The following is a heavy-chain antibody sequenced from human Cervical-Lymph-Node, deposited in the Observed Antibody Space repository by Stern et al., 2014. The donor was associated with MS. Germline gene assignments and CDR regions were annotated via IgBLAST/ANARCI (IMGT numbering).Heavy chain of an antibody. CDR2: IDWNDKT. Sequence: ESGPALVKPTQTLTLTCTFPGFSLVTSGVRVSWIRQPPGKALEWLARIDWNDKTFYNTSLMTRLTISKDTSKNQVVLTMTNVDPVDTATYYCARMMGSGYRHYFDYWGQGTPVTVS. CDR3: ARMMGSGYRHYFDY. V-gene: IGHV2-70*04. CDR1: GFSLVTSGVR. D-gene: IGHD3-3*01. J-gene: IGHJ4*02.